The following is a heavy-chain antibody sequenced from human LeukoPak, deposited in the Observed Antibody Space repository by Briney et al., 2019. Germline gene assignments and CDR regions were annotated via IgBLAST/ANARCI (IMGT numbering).Heavy chain of an antibody. Sequence: GFLRLSCTASGFTFTNAWMSWVRQAPGKGLEWVARIKSKINGGATHYAAPLKGRFTISRDDSENTLYLQMNGLITEDTAVYYCATGGRDGAFQFDSWGQGTLVTVSS. D-gene: IGHD5-24*01. CDR3: ATGGRDGAFQFDS. CDR2: IKSKINGGAT. J-gene: IGHJ4*02. CDR1: GFTFTNAW. V-gene: IGHV3-15*01.